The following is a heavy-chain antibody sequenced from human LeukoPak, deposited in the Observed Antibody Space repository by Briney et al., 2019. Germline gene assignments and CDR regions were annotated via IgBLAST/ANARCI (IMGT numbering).Heavy chain of an antibody. CDR2: IIPIFGTA. J-gene: IGHJ5*02. V-gene: IGHV1-69*05. D-gene: IGHD3-22*01. CDR1: GGTFSSYA. CDR3: ARSFDSSGYYYVNWFDP. Sequence: SVKVSCKASGGTFSSYAISWVRQAPGQGLEWMGGIIPIFGTANYTQKFQGRVTITTDESTSTAYMELSSLRSEDTAVYYCARSFDSSGYYYVNWFDPWGQGTLVTVSS.